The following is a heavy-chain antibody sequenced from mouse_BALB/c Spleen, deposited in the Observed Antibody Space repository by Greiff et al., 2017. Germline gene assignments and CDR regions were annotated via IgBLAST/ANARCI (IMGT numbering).Heavy chain of an antibody. CDR2: INPDSSTI. Sequence: AAEGVDFSRYWMSWFRQAPGKGLEWIGEINPDSSTINYTPSLKDKFIISRDNAKNTLYLQMSKVRSEDTALYYCARPSRYYGYRGYFDYWGQGTTLTVSS. CDR1: GVDFSRYW. J-gene: IGHJ2*01. CDR3: ARPSRYYGYRGYFDY. D-gene: IGHD1-2*01. V-gene: IGHV4-1*02.